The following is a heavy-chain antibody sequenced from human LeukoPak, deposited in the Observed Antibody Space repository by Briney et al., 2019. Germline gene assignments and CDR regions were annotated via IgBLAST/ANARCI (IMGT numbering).Heavy chain of an antibody. V-gene: IGHV4-59*01. Sequence: SETLSLTCTVSGGSISSYYWSWIRQPPGKGLEWIGYIYYSGSTNQNPSLKSRVSISVDTSKNQFSLMLISVTAADTAVYCCARGYWYFDLCGRGTLVTVSS. J-gene: IGHJ2*01. CDR3: ARGYWYFDL. CDR1: GGSISSYY. CDR2: IYYSGST.